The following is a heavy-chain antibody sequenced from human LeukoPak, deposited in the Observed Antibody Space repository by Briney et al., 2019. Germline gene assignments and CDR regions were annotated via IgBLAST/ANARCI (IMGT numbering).Heavy chain of an antibody. J-gene: IGHJ4*02. CDR2: IYSGGTT. V-gene: IGHV3-53*01. CDR1: GFTVSGNY. Sequence: GGSPRLSCAVSGFTVSGNYMSWVRQAPGKGLEWVSLIYSGGTTYYADSVKGRFTISRDNAKNTLYLQMNSLRAEDTAVYYCARAVVTIDYWGQGTLVTVSS. CDR3: ARAVVTIDY. D-gene: IGHD4-23*01.